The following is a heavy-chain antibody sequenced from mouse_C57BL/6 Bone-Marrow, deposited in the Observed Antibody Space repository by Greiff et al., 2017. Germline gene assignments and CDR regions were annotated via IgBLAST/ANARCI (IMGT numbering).Heavy chain of an antibody. CDR1: GYTFTGHW. V-gene: IGHV1-53*01. CDR2: INPSNGGT. J-gene: IGHJ1*03. CDR3: ARHLTGTYGYFDV. D-gene: IGHD1-1*01. Sequence: QVQLQQSGTELVKPGASVKLSCKVSGYTFTGHWMHWVKQRPGQGLAWIGNINPSNGGTNYNEKFKSKATLAEDKSSSTAYMQLSSLTSEDTAVYYCARHLTGTYGYFDVGDTGTTITVTS.